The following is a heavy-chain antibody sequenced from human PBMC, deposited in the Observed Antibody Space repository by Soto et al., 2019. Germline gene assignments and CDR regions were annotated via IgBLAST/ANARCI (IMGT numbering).Heavy chain of an antibody. J-gene: IGHJ4*02. CDR2: IFHSGDT. D-gene: IGHD6-19*01. CDR3: ARARIVVAGTIVDY. CDR1: GYSLTSGYY. V-gene: IGHV4-38-2*01. Sequence: SETLSLTCAVSGYSLTSGYYCGWIRQPPGKGLEWIGSIFHSGDTYYNPSLKSRVTISVDTSKNHFSLKLTSVTAADTAVYYCARARIVVAGTIVDYWGQGTLVTVSS.